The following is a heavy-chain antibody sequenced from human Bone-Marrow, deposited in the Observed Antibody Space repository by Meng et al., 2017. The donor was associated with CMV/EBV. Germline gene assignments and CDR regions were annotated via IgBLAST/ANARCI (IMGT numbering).Heavy chain of an antibody. Sequence: GGSLRLSCAASGFTFSSYWMSWVRQAPGKGLEWVANIKQDGSEKYYVDSVKGRFTISRDNSKNTLYLQMNSLRAEDTAVYYCARAGLRFLEWLPLNYYYYYGMDVWGQGTTVTVSS. D-gene: IGHD3-3*01. J-gene: IGHJ6*02. CDR2: IKQDGSEK. V-gene: IGHV3-7*04. CDR1: GFTFSSYW. CDR3: ARAGLRFLEWLPLNYYYYYGMDV.